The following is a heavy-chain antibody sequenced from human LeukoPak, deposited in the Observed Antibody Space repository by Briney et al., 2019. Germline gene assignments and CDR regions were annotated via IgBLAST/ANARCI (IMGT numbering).Heavy chain of an antibody. CDR2: IYYSGST. CDR1: GGSFSGYY. CDR3: ARHRYYYYGMDV. V-gene: IGHV4-34*01. J-gene: IGHJ6*02. Sequence: SETLSLTCAVYGGSFSGYYWSWIRQPPGKGLEWIGEIYYSGSTNYNPSLKSRVTISVDTSKNQFSMKLSSVTAADTAVYYCARHRYYYYGMDVWGQGTTVTVSS.